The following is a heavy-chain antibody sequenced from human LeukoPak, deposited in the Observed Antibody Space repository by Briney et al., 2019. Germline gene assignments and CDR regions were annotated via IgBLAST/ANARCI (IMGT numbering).Heavy chain of an antibody. D-gene: IGHD6-19*01. CDR3: AREHGYSSGWTYWYFDL. CDR2: ISSSSSSSTTI. V-gene: IGHV3-48*04. CDR1: GLSFSSYS. Sequence: GGSLRLSCAASGLSFSSYSMNWVRQAPGKGLEWVSYISSSSSSSTTIYYADSVKGRFTISRDNAKNSLYLQMNSLRAEDTAVYYCAREHGYSSGWTYWYFDLWGRGTLVTVSS. J-gene: IGHJ2*01.